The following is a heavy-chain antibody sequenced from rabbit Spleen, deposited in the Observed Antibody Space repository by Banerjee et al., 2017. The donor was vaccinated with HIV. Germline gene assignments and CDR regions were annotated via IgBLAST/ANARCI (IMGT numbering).Heavy chain of an antibody. J-gene: IGHJ3*01. CDR3: ARDGVFYVSSGWGLTRLDL. D-gene: IGHD4-1*01. CDR2: IYNGDGST. CDR1: GFDFSNNA. Sequence: QERLVESGGGLVQPEGSLTLTCKASGFDFSNNAMCGVRQTPGKGPEWIACIYNGDGSTYYASWVNGRFTISRSTSLNTVTLQMTSLTAADTATYFCARDGVFYVSSGWGLTRLDLWGQGTLVTVS. V-gene: IGHV1S47*01.